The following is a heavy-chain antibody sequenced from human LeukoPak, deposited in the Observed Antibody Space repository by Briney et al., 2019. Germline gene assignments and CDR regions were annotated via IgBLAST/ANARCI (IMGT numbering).Heavy chain of an antibody. Sequence: PSETLSLTCTVSGGSISSYYWSWIRQTAGKGLEWIGRIYTSGSTNYNPSLKSRVTMSVDTSKNQFSLKLSSVTAADTAVYYCARVLHDFWSGYRDYFDYWGQGTLVTVSS. D-gene: IGHD3-3*01. CDR1: GGSISSYY. CDR2: IYTSGST. V-gene: IGHV4-4*07. J-gene: IGHJ4*02. CDR3: ARVLHDFWSGYRDYFDY.